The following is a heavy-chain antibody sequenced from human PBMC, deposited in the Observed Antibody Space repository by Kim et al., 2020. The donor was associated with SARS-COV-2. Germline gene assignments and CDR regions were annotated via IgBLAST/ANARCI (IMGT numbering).Heavy chain of an antibody. Sequence: GGSLRLSCAASGFTFSSYAMHWVRQAPGKGLEWVAVISYDGSNKYYADSVKGRFTISRDNSKNTLYLQMNSLRAEDTAVYYCARDRQRYFDWFYMDVWGQGTTVTVSS. CDR2: ISYDGSNK. V-gene: IGHV3-30*04. J-gene: IGHJ6*02. D-gene: IGHD3-9*01. CDR3: ARDRQRYFDWFYMDV. CDR1: GFTFSSYA.